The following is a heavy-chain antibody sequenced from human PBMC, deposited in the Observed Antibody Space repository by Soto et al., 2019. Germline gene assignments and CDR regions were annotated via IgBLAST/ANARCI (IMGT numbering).Heavy chain of an antibody. CDR1: GFTFSSYA. D-gene: IGHD6-13*01. CDR2: ISGSGGST. V-gene: IGHV3-23*01. J-gene: IGHJ6*02. CDR3: AKDSPVPAAPYYYYGMDV. Sequence: PGGSRRLACAASGFTFSSYAMSWVRQAPGKGLEWVSAISGSGGSTYYADSVKGRFTISRDNSKNTLYLQMNSLRAEDTAVYYCAKDSPVPAAPYYYYGMDVWGQGTTVTVSS.